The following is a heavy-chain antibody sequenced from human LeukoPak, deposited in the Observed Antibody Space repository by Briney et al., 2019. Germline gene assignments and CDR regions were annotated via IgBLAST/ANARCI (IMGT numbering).Heavy chain of an antibody. CDR1: GFTFSNYA. J-gene: IGHJ3*02. Sequence: GGSLRLSCSVSGFTFSNYAMHWVRQAPGKGLEWVSVIYSSSITSYADSVKGRFTISRHNSKNTLYLQVNSLRADDTAVYYCARGRGAANDAFDIWGQGTMVTVSS. V-gene: IGHV3-53*04. CDR3: ARGRGAANDAFDI. CDR2: IYSSSIT. D-gene: IGHD3-10*01.